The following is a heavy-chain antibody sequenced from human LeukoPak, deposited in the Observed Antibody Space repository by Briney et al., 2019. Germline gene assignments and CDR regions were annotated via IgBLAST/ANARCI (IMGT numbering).Heavy chain of an antibody. CDR2: ISSSSYI. D-gene: IGHD5-24*01. J-gene: IGHJ3*02. Sequence: PGGSLRLSCAASGFTFSSYSMNWVRQAPGKGLEWVSSISSSSYIYYADSVKGRFTISRDNAKNSLYLQMNSLRAEDTAVYYCARVRDEDAFDIWGQGTMVTVSS. CDR3: ARVRDEDAFDI. CDR1: GFTFSSYS. V-gene: IGHV3-21*01.